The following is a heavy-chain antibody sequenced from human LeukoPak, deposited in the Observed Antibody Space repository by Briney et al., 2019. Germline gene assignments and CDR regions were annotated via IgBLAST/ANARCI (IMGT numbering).Heavy chain of an antibody. V-gene: IGHV1-69*04. J-gene: IGHJ3*02. CDR2: IIPILGIA. Sequence: ASVKVSCKASGGTFSSYAISWVRQAPGQGLEWMGRIIPILGIANYAQKFQGRVTITADKSTSTAYMELSSLRSEDTGVYYCARGVTLTGYYGGNDAYDAFDIWGQGTMVTVSS. CDR1: GGTFSSYA. CDR3: ARGVTLTGYYGGNDAYDAFDI. D-gene: IGHD4-23*01.